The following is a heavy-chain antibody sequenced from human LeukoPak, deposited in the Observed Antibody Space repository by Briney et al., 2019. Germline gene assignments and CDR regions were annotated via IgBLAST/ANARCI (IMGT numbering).Heavy chain of an antibody. J-gene: IGHJ4*02. D-gene: IGHD2-15*01. CDR1: GFTFSSYG. V-gene: IGHV3-30*18. Sequence: PGGSLRLPCAASGFTFSSYGMHWVRQAPGKGLGWVAVISYDGSNKYYADSVKGRFTISRDNSKNTLYLQMNSLRAEDTAVYYCAKDDRRYCSGGSCYDLGYWGQGTLVTVSS. CDR3: AKDDRRYCSGGSCYDLGY. CDR2: ISYDGSNK.